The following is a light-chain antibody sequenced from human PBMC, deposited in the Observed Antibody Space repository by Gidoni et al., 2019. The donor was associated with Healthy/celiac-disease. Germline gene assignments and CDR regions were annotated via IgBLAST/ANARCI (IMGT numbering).Light chain of an antibody. Sequence: DIQMTQSPSTLSASVGDRVTITCRASQSISSWLAWYQQKPGKAPKLLIYKASSLESEVPSRFSGSGSGTEFTLTISSLQPDDFATYYCQQYNSYSVTFGQGTKVEIK. CDR3: QQYNSYSVT. J-gene: IGKJ1*01. V-gene: IGKV1-5*03. CDR1: QSISSW. CDR2: KAS.